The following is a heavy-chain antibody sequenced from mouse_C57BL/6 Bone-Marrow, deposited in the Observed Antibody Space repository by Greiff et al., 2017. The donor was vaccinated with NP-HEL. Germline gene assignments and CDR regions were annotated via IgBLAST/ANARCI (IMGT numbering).Heavy chain of an antibody. D-gene: IGHD1-1*01. Sequence: QVQLQQPGTELVKPGASVKLSCKASGYTFTSYWMHWVKQRPGQGLEWIGNINPSNGGTNYNEKFKSKATLTVDKSSSTAYMQLSSLTSEDSAVYYCARWGILYYYGSSPYYFDYWGQGTTPTVSS. CDR3: ARWGILYYYGSSPYYFDY. V-gene: IGHV1-53*01. CDR2: INPSNGGT. CDR1: GYTFTSYW. J-gene: IGHJ2*01.